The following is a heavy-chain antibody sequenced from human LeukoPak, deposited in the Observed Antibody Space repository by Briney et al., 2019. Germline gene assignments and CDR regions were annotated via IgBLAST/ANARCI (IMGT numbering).Heavy chain of an antibody. V-gene: IGHV3-30*03. CDR2: ISYDGNLK. J-gene: IGHJ6*03. D-gene: IGHD3-22*01. Sequence: GGSLRLSCAASGFKFSNYAMHWVRQAPGKGLEWVAVISYDGNLKHYGDSVQGRFTISRDNAKNSLYLQMNSLRAEDTAVYYCARAPVVYYYDSSGYYGPLYYYYYMDVWGKGTTVTVSS. CDR1: GFKFSNYA. CDR3: ARAPVVYYYDSSGYYGPLYYYYYMDV.